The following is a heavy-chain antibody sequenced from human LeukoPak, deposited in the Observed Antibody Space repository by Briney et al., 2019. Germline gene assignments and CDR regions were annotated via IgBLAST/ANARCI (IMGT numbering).Heavy chain of an antibody. Sequence: GGSLRLSCAASGFTFDDYGMSWVRQAPGKGLEWVSGINWNGGSTGYADSVKGRFTISRDNAKNSLYLQMNSLRAEDTALYYCARDVYYDSSGYYNYWGQGTLVTVSS. D-gene: IGHD3-22*01. CDR3: ARDVYYDSSGYYNY. V-gene: IGHV3-20*04. J-gene: IGHJ4*02. CDR2: INWNGGST. CDR1: GFTFDDYG.